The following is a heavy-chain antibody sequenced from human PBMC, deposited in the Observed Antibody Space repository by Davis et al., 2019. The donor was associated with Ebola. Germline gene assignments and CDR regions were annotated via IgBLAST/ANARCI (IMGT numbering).Heavy chain of an antibody. Sequence: ASVKVSCKASGYTFTSYYMHWVRQAPGQGLEWMGIINPSGGSTSYAQKFQGRVTMTRDTSTSTVYMELSSLRSEDTAVYYCARGLGQWLTKGAFDIWGQGTMVTVSS. CDR2: INPSGGST. V-gene: IGHV1-46*01. J-gene: IGHJ3*02. D-gene: IGHD6-19*01. CDR1: GYTFTSYY. CDR3: ARGLGQWLTKGAFDI.